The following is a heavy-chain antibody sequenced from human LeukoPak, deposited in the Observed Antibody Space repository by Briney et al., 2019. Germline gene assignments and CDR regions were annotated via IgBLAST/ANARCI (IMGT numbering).Heavy chain of an antibody. CDR3: ARALSWTTDSYYYMDV. Sequence: ASVKVSCKASGYTFTSYDINWVRQATGQGLEGMGWINPNSGNTGYAQKFQGRVTMTKNNSITTAYMELSSLRSEDTAVYYCARALSWTTDSYYYMDVWGKGTTVTVSS. J-gene: IGHJ6*03. CDR2: INPNSGNT. V-gene: IGHV1-8*01. CDR1: GYTFTSYD. D-gene: IGHD3/OR15-3a*01.